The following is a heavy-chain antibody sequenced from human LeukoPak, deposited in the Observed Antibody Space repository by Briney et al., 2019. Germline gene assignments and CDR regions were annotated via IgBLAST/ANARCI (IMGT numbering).Heavy chain of an antibody. Sequence: GGSLRLSCAASGFTFSSYSMNWVCRAPGKGLEWVANIKQDGSEKYYVDSVKGRFTISRDNAKDSLYLQMNSLRAEDTAVYYCARAGYCTNGVCYSNSYYYYYYMDVWGKGTTVTVSS. J-gene: IGHJ6*03. CDR3: ARAGYCTNGVCYSNSYYYYYYMDV. D-gene: IGHD2-8*01. V-gene: IGHV3-7*04. CDR1: GFTFSSYS. CDR2: IKQDGSEK.